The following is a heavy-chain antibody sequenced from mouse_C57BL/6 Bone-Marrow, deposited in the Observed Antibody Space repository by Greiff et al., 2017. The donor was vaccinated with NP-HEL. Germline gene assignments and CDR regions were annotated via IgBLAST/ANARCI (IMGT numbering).Heavy chain of an antibody. Sequence: DVKLVESGPGMVKPSQSLSLTCTVTGYSITSGYDWHWIRHFPGNKLEWMGYISCSGSTNYNPSLKSRISITHDTSKNHFFLKLNSVTTEDTATYYCARASSTQGFAYWGQGTLVTVSA. D-gene: IGHD1-1*01. J-gene: IGHJ3*01. V-gene: IGHV3-1*01. CDR1: GYSITSGYD. CDR2: ISCSGST. CDR3: ARASSTQGFAY.